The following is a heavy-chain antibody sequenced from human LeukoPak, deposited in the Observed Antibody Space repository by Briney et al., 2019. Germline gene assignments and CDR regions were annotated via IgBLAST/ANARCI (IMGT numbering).Heavy chain of an antibody. J-gene: IGHJ4*02. CDR1: GGSISSFF. CDR3: ARDLELERNRWNYFES. V-gene: IGHV4-59*01. CDR2: MHYSGDT. D-gene: IGHD1-1*01. Sequence: PSETLSLTCTVSGGSISSFFWSWIRQPPGKGLEWIGSMHYSGDTKYNPSLKSRVSLSIDTSNQQFSLRLSPVTAADTAVYYCARDLELERNRWNYFESWGQGTLVTVSS.